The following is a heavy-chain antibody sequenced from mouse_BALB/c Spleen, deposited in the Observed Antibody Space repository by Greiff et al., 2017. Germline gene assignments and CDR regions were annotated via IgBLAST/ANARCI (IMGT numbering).Heavy chain of an antibody. J-gene: IGHJ4*01. CDR2: ISSGGSYT. CDR1: GFSFSSYA. V-gene: IGHV5-9-4*01. Sequence: EVKVVESGGGLVKPGGSLKLSCAVSGFSFSSYAMSWVRQSPEKRLEWVAEISSGGSYTYYPDTVTCRYTISRDNAKNTLYLEMSSLRSEDTAMYYCARGIYYYGSSPYYYAMDYWGQGTSVTVSS. CDR3: ARGIYYYGSSPYYYAMDY. D-gene: IGHD1-1*01.